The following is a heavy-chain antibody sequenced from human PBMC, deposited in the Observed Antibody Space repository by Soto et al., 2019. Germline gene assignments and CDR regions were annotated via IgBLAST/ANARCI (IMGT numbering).Heavy chain of an antibody. CDR2: ISGSGGST. J-gene: IGHJ4*02. V-gene: IGHV3-23*01. D-gene: IGHD3-22*01. Sequence: EVQLLESGGGLVQPGGSLRLSCAASGFTFSSYAMSWVRQAPGKGLEWVSAISGSGGSTYYADSVKGRFTISRDNSKNTLYRQMNSLRAEDTAVYYCAKGGAYDSSGYDDYWGQGTLFTVSS. CDR3: AKGGAYDSSGYDDY. CDR1: GFTFSSYA.